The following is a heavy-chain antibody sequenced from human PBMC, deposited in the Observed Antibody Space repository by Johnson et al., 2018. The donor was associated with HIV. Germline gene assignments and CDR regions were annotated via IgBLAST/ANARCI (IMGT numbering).Heavy chain of an antibody. CDR2: INSDGSST. J-gene: IGHJ3*02. CDR1: EFTFSSYW. CDR3: ASPTSGYSGVKAFDI. V-gene: IGHV3-74*01. D-gene: IGHD3-22*01. Sequence: VQLVESGGGLVQPGGSLRLSCAASEFTFSSYWLHWVRQAPGKGLVWVSRINSDGSSTNYADSVQGRFTISRDNAKNTLYLQMNSLRAEDSAVYYCASPTSGYSGVKAFDIWGHGTMVTVSS.